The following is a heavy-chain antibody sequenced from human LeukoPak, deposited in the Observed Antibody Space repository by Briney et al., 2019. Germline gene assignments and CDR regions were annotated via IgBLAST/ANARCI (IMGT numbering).Heavy chain of an antibody. Sequence: GGSLRLSCAASGFTFSSYAMSWVRQAPGKGPEWVSGISGSGDSTYDGDSVKGRFTISRDNSKNTLYLQMNSLRAEDTAVYYCAKAIQTTGTTRWHFDYWGQGTLVAVSS. D-gene: IGHD4-11*01. CDR2: ISGSGDST. V-gene: IGHV3-23*01. CDR3: AKAIQTTGTTRWHFDY. J-gene: IGHJ4*02. CDR1: GFTFSSYA.